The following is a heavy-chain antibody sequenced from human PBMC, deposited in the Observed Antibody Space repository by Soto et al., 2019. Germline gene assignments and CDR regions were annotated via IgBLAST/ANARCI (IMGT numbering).Heavy chain of an antibody. CDR1: GFAFSQYG. CDR2: IRSFDYRT. V-gene: IGHV3-23*01. Sequence: GGSLRLSCTASGFAFSQYGMSWVRQAPGQGLEWVSSIRSFDYRTNYADSVKGRFTISRDNSKSTLSLQMNSLRAEDTAVYYCAKDVESGWYEAFDYWGPGTLVTVSS. D-gene: IGHD6-19*01. J-gene: IGHJ4*02. CDR3: AKDVESGWYEAFDY.